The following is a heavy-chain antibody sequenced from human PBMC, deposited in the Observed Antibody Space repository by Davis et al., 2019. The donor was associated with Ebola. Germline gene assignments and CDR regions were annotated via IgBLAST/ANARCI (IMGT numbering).Heavy chain of an antibody. J-gene: IGHJ3*02. CDR3: ARGSSGPASAFDI. Sequence: GESLKISCAASGFTFSSYAMHWVRQAPGKGLEWVAVISYDGSNKYYADSVKGRFTISRDNSKNTLYLQMNSLRAEDTAVYYCARGSSGPASAFDIWGQGTMVTVSS. D-gene: IGHD3-22*01. CDR1: GFTFSSYA. V-gene: IGHV3-30-3*01. CDR2: ISYDGSNK.